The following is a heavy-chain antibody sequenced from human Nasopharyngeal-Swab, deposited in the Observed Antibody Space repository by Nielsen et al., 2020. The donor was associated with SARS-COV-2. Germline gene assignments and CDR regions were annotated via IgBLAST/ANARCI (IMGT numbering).Heavy chain of an antibody. D-gene: IGHD3-10*01. CDR3: AKSGSGTYYNWFDP. V-gene: IGHV3-30*18. J-gene: IGHJ5*02. CDR2: ISYDGTNK. Sequence: GGSLRLSCAASGFTFSSYGMHWVRQAPGKGLEWVAVISYDGTNKYRADSVKGRFTISRDNSKNTLYLQMNSLRAEDTAVYYCAKSGSGTYYNWFDPWGQGTLVTVSS. CDR1: GFTFSSYG.